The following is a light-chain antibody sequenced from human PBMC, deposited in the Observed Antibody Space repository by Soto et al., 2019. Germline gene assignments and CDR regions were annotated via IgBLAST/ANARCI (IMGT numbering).Light chain of an antibody. CDR2: DVT. V-gene: IGLV2-14*01. CDR3: SSKTSTDTLV. Sequence: QSALTHPASVSGSPGQSITISCTGSSSDVGDYDFVAWYQQSPGEAPKVMIYDVTSRPSGVSNRFSGSKSGNTASLTISGLQAEDEADYYCSSKTSTDTLVFGTGTKLTVL. CDR1: SSDVGDYDF. J-gene: IGLJ1*01.